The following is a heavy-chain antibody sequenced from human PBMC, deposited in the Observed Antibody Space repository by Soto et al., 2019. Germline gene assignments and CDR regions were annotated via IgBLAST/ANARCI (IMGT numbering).Heavy chain of an antibody. D-gene: IGHD2-2*01. CDR1: GFTFSDYY. V-gene: IGHV3-23*01. CDR2: ISDSGGST. CDR3: AKRIVPPSYYGMDV. J-gene: IGHJ6*02. Sequence: GSLRLSCAASGFTFSDYYMTWVREAPGKGLEWVSSISDSGGSTSYADSVKGRFSISRDNSKNTLYLQMNSLRVEDTALYYCAKRIVPPSYYGMDVWGQGTTVTVSS.